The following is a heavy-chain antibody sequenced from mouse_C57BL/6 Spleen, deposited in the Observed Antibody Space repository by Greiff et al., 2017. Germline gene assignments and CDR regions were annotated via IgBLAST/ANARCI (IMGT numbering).Heavy chain of an antibody. CDR1: GYTFTDYE. Sequence: VQLQQSGAELVRPGASVTLSCKASGYTFTDYEMYWVKQTPVHGLEWIGAIDPETGGTSYNQKFKGKALLTADKSSSTAYMELRNLTSEDSAIYCCTIIQTMDYWGQGTSVTVSS. CDR2: IDPETGGT. J-gene: IGHJ4*01. CDR3: TIIQTMDY. V-gene: IGHV1-15*01.